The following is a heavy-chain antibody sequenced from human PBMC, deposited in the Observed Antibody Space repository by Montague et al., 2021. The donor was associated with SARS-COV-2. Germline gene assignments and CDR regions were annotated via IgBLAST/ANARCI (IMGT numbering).Heavy chain of an antibody. V-gene: IGHV4-39*02. D-gene: IGHD3-22*01. CDR1: GGSITNNIDY. J-gene: IGHJ3*01. Sequence: SETLSLTCTVSGGSITNNIDYWAWIRQPPGKGLEWIGSIYYTGNAYYNPSLKSQVTISVVTSKNHFTLKLSSVTAAETAVYYCARLKRYFDSSGSPSAFDFWGQGTKATVSS. CDR2: IYYTGNA. CDR3: ARLKRYFDSSGSPSAFDF.